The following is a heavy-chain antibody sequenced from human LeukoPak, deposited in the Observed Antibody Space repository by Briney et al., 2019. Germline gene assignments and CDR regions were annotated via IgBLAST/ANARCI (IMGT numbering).Heavy chain of an antibody. D-gene: IGHD6-6*01. J-gene: IGHJ4*02. V-gene: IGHV5-51*01. CDR1: GYSFTSYW. CDR3: ARHGVGSSWFGFDY. Sequence: GESLKISCKGSGYSFTSYWIGWVRQMPGKGLEWMGIINPGDSDPRYSPSLQGRATISADRSISTAYLQWSSLKASDTAMYYCARHGVGSSWFGFDYWGQGTLVTVSS. CDR2: INPGDSDP.